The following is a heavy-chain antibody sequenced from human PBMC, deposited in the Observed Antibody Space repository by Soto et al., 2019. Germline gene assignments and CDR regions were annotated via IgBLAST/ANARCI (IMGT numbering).Heavy chain of an antibody. Sequence: GGSLRLSCAASGFTFSSYSMNWVRQAPGKGLEWVSSISSSSSYIYYADSVKGRFTISRDNAKNSLYLQMNSLRAEDTAVYYCARDRIAARGFDYRGQGTLVTVSS. D-gene: IGHD6-6*01. CDR3: ARDRIAARGFDY. CDR2: ISSSSSYI. V-gene: IGHV3-21*01. CDR1: GFTFSSYS. J-gene: IGHJ4*02.